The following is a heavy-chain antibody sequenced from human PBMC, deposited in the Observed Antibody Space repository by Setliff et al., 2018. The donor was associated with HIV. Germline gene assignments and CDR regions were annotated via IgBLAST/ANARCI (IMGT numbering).Heavy chain of an antibody. Sequence: ASVKVSCKASGYTFTSYYIHWVRQAPGQGLEWMGEINPSGGSTSYSEKFRGRATMTRDTSRSTVYMELSSLRFDDTAVYYCARVPILRYASPVDMWGQGTLVTVS. CDR3: ARVPILRYASPVDM. CDR2: INPSGGST. J-gene: IGHJ4*02. D-gene: IGHD3-9*01. CDR1: GYTFTSYY. V-gene: IGHV1-46*01.